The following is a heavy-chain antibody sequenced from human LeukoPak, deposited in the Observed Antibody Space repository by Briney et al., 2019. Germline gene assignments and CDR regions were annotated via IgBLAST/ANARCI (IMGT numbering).Heavy chain of an antibody. Sequence: GASVKVSCKASGYTFTGYYMHWVRQAPGQGLEWMGRINPNSGGTNYAQQFQGRVTMTRDTSISTAYMELSRLRSDDTAVYYCARDLGNLYYDSSGYYGYWGQGTLVTVSS. CDR2: INPNSGGT. CDR1: GYTFTGYY. D-gene: IGHD3-22*01. J-gene: IGHJ4*02. CDR3: ARDLGNLYYDSSGYYGY. V-gene: IGHV1-2*06.